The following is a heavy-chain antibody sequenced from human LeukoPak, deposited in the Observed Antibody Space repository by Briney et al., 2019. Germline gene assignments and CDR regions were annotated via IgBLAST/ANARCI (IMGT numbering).Heavy chain of an antibody. Sequence: PRGSLRLSCAASGFTVNSNYIHWVRQAPGKGLEWVSVIYSGGGTLYADSVKGRFTISRDISKNTVFLQMNSVRTEDTALYHCARGMVRSYYGLDVWGQGTTVIVSS. CDR1: GFTVNSNY. V-gene: IGHV3-53*01. CDR3: ARGMVRSYYGLDV. D-gene: IGHD3-10*01. J-gene: IGHJ6*02. CDR2: IYSGGGT.